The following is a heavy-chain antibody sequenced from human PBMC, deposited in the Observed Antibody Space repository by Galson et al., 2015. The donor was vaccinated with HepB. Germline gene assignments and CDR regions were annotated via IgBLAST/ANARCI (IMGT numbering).Heavy chain of an antibody. V-gene: IGHV6-1*01. Sequence: CAISGDSVSSNSAAWNWIRQSPPRGLEWLGRTYYRSKWYNDYAVSVKSRITINPDTSKNQFSLQLNSVTPEDTAVYYCARERESWYLGSDYWGQGTLVTVSS. CDR2: TYYRSKWYN. D-gene: IGHD6-13*01. CDR3: ARERESWYLGSDY. J-gene: IGHJ4*02. CDR1: GDSVSSNSAA.